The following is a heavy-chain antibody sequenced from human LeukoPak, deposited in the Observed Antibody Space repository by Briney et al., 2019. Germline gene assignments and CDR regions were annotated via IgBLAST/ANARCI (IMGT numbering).Heavy chain of an antibody. V-gene: IGHV4-31*11. D-gene: IGHD5-12*01. CDR3: ARDLSGYDYYFDY. J-gene: IGHJ4*02. CDR2: IYYSGST. Sequence: SQTLSLTCAVSGGSISSGGYSWSWIRQHPGKGLEWIGYIYYSGSTYYNPSLKSRVTISVDTSKNQFSLKLSSVTAADTAVYYCARDLSGYDYYFDYWGQGTLVTVSS. CDR1: GGSISSGGYS.